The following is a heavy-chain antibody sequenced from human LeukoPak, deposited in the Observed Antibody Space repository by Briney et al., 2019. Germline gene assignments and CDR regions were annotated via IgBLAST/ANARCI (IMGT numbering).Heavy chain of an antibody. CDR1: GFTFSSYG. D-gene: IGHD2-21*02. J-gene: IGHJ6*03. V-gene: IGHV3-23*01. CDR3: AKDPGAYCGGDCYPYYYYYMDV. Sequence: GGSLRLSCAASGFTFSSYGMSWVRQAPGKGLKWVSAISGSGGSTYYADSVKGRFTISRDNSKNTLYLQINSLRAEDTAVYYCAKDPGAYCGGDCYPYYYYYMDVWGKGTTVTVSS. CDR2: ISGSGGST.